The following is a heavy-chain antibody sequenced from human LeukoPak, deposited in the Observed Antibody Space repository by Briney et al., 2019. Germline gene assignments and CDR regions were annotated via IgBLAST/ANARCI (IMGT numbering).Heavy chain of an antibody. V-gene: IGHV1-2*02. CDR3: ARDRDYGDYVLGY. D-gene: IGHD4-17*01. CDR2: INPNSGGT. J-gene: IGHJ4*02. CDR1: GYTFTGYY. Sequence: ASVKVPCKASGYTFTGYYMHWVRQAPGQGLEWMGWINPNSGGTNYAQKFQSRVTMTRGTSISTAYMGLSRLRSDDTAVYYCARDRDYGDYVLGYWGQGTLVTVSS.